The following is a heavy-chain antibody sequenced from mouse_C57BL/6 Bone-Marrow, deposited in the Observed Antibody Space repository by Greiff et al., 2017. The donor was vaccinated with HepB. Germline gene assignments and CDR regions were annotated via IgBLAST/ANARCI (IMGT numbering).Heavy chain of an antibody. Sequence: VQLQQPGAELVRPGSSVKLSCKASGYTFTSYWMHWVKQRPIQGLEWIGNIDPSDSETHYNQKFKDKATLTVDKSSSTAYMQLSSLTSEDSAVYYCARSDYSGSGADSWGPGTPLTVSS. CDR1: GYTFTSYW. CDR3: ARSDYSGSGADS. D-gene: IGHD1-1*01. V-gene: IGHV1-52*01. J-gene: IGHJ2*01. CDR2: IDPSDSET.